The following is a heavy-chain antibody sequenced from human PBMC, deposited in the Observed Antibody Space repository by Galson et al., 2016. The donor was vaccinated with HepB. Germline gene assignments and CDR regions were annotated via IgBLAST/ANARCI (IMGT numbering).Heavy chain of an antibody. Sequence: ETLSLTCEVSGGSLTSDKWWSWVRQSPGRGLEWIGDVFFGGATLFNPSLADRVSMSPDKSKNQFSLKMTSLTAADTALYYCTRRADYFATFDVWGPGVAVIVSS. J-gene: IGHJ5*02. D-gene: IGHD2/OR15-2a*01. CDR3: TRRADYFATFDV. CDR1: GGSLTSDKW. CDR2: VFFGGAT. V-gene: IGHV4-4*02.